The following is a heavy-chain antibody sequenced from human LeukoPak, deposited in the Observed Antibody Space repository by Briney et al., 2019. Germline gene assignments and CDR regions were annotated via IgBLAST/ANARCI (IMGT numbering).Heavy chain of an antibody. Sequence: SQTLSLTCATSGDSVSSNSAAWNWIRQSPSRGLEWLGRTYYRSKWYNDYAVSVKSRITINPDTSKNQFSLQLNSVTPEDTAVYYCARGFIAVAGTDWFDPWGQGTLVTVSS. J-gene: IGHJ5*02. CDR3: ARGFIAVAGTDWFDP. V-gene: IGHV6-1*01. D-gene: IGHD6-19*01. CDR1: GDSVSSNSAA. CDR2: TYYRSKWYN.